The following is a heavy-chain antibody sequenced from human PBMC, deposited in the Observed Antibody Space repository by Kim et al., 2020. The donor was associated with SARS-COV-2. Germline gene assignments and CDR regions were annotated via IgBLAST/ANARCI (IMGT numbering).Heavy chain of an antibody. CDR3: ARRMVRGVIISLPFDY. J-gene: IGHJ4*02. Sequence: SLKSRVTISVDTSKNQFSRKLSSVTAADTAVYYCARRMVRGVIISLPFDYWGQGTLVTVSS. D-gene: IGHD3-10*01. V-gene: IGHV4-34*01.